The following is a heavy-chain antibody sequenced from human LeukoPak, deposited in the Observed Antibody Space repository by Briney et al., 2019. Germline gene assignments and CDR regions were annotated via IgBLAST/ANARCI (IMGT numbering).Heavy chain of an antibody. Sequence: GGSLRLSCAASGFTFSSYWMSWVRQAPGKGLEWVANIKQDGSEKYYVDSVKGRFTISRDNAKNSLYLQMNSLRAEDTAVYYCARGNSGYDARGAIDYWGQGTLVTVSS. CDR1: GFTFSSYW. V-gene: IGHV3-7*01. CDR3: ARGNSGYDARGAIDY. D-gene: IGHD5-12*01. CDR2: IKQDGSEK. J-gene: IGHJ4*02.